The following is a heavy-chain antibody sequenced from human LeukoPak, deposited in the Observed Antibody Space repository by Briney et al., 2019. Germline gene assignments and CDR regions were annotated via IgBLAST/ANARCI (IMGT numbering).Heavy chain of an antibody. Sequence: ASVKVSCKASGGTFSSYAISWVRRAPGQGLEWMGRIIPILGIANYAQKFQGRVTITADKSTSTAYMELSSLRSEDTAVYYCARDDVGRWFDPWGQGTLVTVSS. J-gene: IGHJ5*02. CDR1: GGTFSSYA. CDR2: IIPILGIA. CDR3: ARDDVGRWFDP. V-gene: IGHV1-69*04. D-gene: IGHD3-10*01.